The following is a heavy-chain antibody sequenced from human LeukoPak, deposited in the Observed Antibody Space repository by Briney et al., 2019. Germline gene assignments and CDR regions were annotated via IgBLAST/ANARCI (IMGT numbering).Heavy chain of an antibody. CDR3: ARRSADFWSGYTPFDP. Sequence: GASVKVSCKASGYTFTGYYMHWVRQAPGQGLEWMGWINPNSGGTNYAQKFQGRVTMTRDTSISTAYMELSRLRSDDTAEYYCARRSADFWSGYTPFDPWGQGTLVTVSS. J-gene: IGHJ5*02. CDR1: GYTFTGYY. V-gene: IGHV1-2*02. D-gene: IGHD3-3*01. CDR2: INPNSGGT.